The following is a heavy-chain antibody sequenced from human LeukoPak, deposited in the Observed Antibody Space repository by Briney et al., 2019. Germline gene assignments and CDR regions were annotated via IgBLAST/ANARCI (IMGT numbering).Heavy chain of an antibody. Sequence: SETLSLTCTVSGYSISSGYYWGWIRQPPGKGLEWIGSIYHSGSTYYNPSLKSRVTISVDTSKNQFSLKPSSVTAADTAVYYCARDPIVLMVYAPSSFDYWGQGTLVTVSS. CDR2: IYHSGST. CDR1: GYSISSGYY. D-gene: IGHD2-8*01. J-gene: IGHJ4*02. CDR3: ARDPIVLMVYAPSSFDY. V-gene: IGHV4-38-2*02.